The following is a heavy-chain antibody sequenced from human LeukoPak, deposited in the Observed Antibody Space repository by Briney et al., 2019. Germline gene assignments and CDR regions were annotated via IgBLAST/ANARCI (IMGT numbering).Heavy chain of an antibody. CDR3: ARDLSYKGHDY. J-gene: IGHJ4*02. CDR2: IFKRSSGT. V-gene: IGHV3-11*05. D-gene: IGHD2-8*01. Sequence: GGPLSLSCSFSGLTLSDNYMSCIRGSPGKGGGWVVYIFKRSSGTVYAASVKGRFTISRDTARNSLFLQMDSLRAEDTAVYYCARDLSYKGHDYWGQGTLVTVSS. CDR1: GLTLSDNY.